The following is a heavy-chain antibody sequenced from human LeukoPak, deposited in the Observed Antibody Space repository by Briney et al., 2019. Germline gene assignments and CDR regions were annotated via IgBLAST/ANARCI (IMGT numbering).Heavy chain of an antibody. V-gene: IGHV3-9*01. J-gene: IGHJ5*02. CDR2: ISWNSGSI. CDR3: AKGRDKYQLLSKNWFDP. CDR1: GFTFDDYA. D-gene: IGHD2-2*01. Sequence: GGSLRLSCAASGFTFDDYAMHWVRQAPGKGLEWVSGISWNSGSIGYADSVKGRFAISRDNAKNSLYLQMNSLRAEDTALYYCAKGRDKYQLLSKNWFDPWGQGTLVTVSS.